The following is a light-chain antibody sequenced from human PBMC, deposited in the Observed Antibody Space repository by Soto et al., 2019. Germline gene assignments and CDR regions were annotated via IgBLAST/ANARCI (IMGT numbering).Light chain of an antibody. J-gene: IGKJ1*01. Sequence: DIQMTQSPSALSASSGDRVTITCRASESASKWVAWYQQKPGKAPKVLIYKASTLKSGVPSRFSGSGSGTEFTLTISSLQPDDFATYYCQHYNSYSEAFGQGTKVDIK. CDR3: QHYNSYSEA. V-gene: IGKV1-5*03. CDR2: KAS. CDR1: ESASKW.